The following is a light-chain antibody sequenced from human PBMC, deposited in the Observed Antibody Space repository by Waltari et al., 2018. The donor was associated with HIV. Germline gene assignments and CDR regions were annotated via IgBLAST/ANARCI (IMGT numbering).Light chain of an antibody. J-gene: IGKJ4*01. V-gene: IGKV1-27*01. CDR1: QGIGNY. CDR3: QKYNSAPLT. CDR2: AAS. Sequence: DIQMTQSPSPLSASLGDRVTDTCRASQGIGNYLAWYHQRPGKVPELLIFAASTLQSGVPARFSGSGSGTDFTLTINSLQPEDVGTYYCQKYNSAPLTIGGGTKVEIK.